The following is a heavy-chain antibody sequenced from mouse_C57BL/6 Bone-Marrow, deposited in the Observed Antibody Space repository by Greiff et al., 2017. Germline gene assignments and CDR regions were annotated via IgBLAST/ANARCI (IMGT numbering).Heavy chain of an antibody. D-gene: IGHD4-1*01. CDR3: TRALNWDFDY. V-gene: IGHV5-9-1*02. CDR1: GFTFSSYA. J-gene: IGHJ2*01. CDR2: ISSGGDYI. Sequence: EVNVVESGEGLVKPGGSLKLSCAASGFTFSSYAMSWVRQTPEKRLEWVAYISSGGDYIYYADTVKGRFTISRDNARNTLYLQMSSLKSEDTAMYYGTRALNWDFDYWGQGTTLTVSS.